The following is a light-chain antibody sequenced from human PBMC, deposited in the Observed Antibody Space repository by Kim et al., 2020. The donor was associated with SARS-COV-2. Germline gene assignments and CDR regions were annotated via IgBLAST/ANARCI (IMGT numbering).Light chain of an antibody. J-gene: IGKJ2*01. CDR1: QGIRIW. Sequence: SAYVGGRGTVTGRARQGIRIWLGWYQPIPGEAPTPLIYAVSSLQSGVPSRFSGSGSGTDSTLTISSLQPEDFATDFCQQYSTYPYTFGQGTKLEI. V-gene: IGKV1D-16*02. CDR3: QQYSTYPYT. CDR2: AVS.